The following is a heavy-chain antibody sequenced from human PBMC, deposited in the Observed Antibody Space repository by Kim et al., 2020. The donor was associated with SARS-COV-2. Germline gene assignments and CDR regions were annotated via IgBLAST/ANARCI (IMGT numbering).Heavy chain of an antibody. CDR2: IKSKTDGGTT. CDR3: TTDPQKGGEMATTPQDY. D-gene: IGHD5-12*01. V-gene: IGHV3-15*01. Sequence: GGSLRLSCAASGFTFSNAWMSWVRQAPGKGLEWVGRIKSKTDGGTTAYAAPVKGRFTISRDDSKNTLYLQMNSLKTEDTAVYYCTTDPQKGGEMATTPQDYWGQGTLVTVSS. CDR1: GFTFSNAW. J-gene: IGHJ4*02.